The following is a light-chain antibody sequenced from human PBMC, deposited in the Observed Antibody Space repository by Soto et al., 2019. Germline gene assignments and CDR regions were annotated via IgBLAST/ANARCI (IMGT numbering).Light chain of an antibody. Sequence: EIVLTHSPGTLSLSPGERATLSFSSSQSVSSSYLAWYQQKPGQAPRLLIYGASSRATGIPDRFSGSGSGTDFTLTISRLEPEDFAVYYCRQYGSSWTFGQGTKVDIK. CDR1: QSVSSSY. V-gene: IGKV3-20*01. J-gene: IGKJ1*01. CDR3: RQYGSSWT. CDR2: GAS.